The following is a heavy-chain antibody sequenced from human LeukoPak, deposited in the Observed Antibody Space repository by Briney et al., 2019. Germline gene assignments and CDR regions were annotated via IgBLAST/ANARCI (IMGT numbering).Heavy chain of an antibody. CDR1: GFTFDDYG. D-gene: IGHD1-26*01. Sequence: GGSLRLSCAASGFTFDDYGMSWVRQAPGKGLEWVSGINWNGGSTGYADSVKGRFTISRDNAKNSLYLQMNSLRAEDTALYYCARDAVGAIYPGQLSWFDPWGQGTLVTVSS. CDR2: INWNGGST. V-gene: IGHV3-20*04. CDR3: ARDAVGAIYPGQLSWFDP. J-gene: IGHJ5*02.